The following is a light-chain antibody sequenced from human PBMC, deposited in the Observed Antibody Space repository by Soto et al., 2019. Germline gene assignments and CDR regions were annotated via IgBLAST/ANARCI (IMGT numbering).Light chain of an antibody. CDR3: QQYYSTPPWT. Sequence: DIVMTQSPDSLAVSLGERATINCKSSQSVLYSSNNKNYLAWYQQKPGQPPKLLIYWASTRESGVPDRFSGSRSGTDFTITISSLQAEDEAVYYYQQYYSTPPWTFGQGTKVEIK. CDR2: WAS. V-gene: IGKV4-1*01. CDR1: QSVLYSSNNKNY. J-gene: IGKJ1*01.